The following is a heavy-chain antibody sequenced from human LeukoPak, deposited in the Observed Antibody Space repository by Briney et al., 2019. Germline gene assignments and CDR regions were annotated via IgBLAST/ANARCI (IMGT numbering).Heavy chain of an antibody. CDR1: GFIFSSYA. D-gene: IGHD5-12*01. CDR2: VSGSGGST. Sequence: GGSLRLSCAASGFIFSSYAMSWVRQAPGKGLEWVSGVSGSGGSTYYADSVKGRFTISRDNSKNTLYLQMNSLRAEDTAVYYCAKDLDIVATITGNWGQGTLVTVSS. CDR3: AKDLDIVATITGN. V-gene: IGHV3-23*01. J-gene: IGHJ4*02.